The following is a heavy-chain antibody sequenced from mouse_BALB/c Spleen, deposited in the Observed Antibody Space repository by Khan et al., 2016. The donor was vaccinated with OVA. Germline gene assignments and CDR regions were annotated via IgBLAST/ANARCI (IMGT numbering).Heavy chain of an antibody. CDR3: ARYGGGYYFDY. CDR1: GYTFTNYW. D-gene: IGHD1-1*01. CDR2: IDPSNSQT. J-gene: IGHJ2*01. V-gene: IGHV1S127*01. Sequence: QVQLQQSGPELVRPGASVKMSCKASGYTFTNYWMHWVKQRPGQGLEWIGMIDPSNSQTRSDQKFRDKATLNVDNSSNTAYMQLSSLTYEDSAVYYCARYGGGYYFDYWGQGTIVTVSS.